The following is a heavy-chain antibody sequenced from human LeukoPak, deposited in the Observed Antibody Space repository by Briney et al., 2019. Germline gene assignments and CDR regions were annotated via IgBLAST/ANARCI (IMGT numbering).Heavy chain of an antibody. CDR1: GFTVSRNY. CDR2: LYSGGST. CDR3: ARVRDYYDSRGYYFEYFDH. D-gene: IGHD3-22*01. J-gene: IGHJ1*01. V-gene: IGHV3-53*01. Sequence: GGSLRLSCAASGFTVSRNYMSWARQAPGKGLEWVSVLYSGGSTNYADSVKGRFTISRDNSKNTLYLQMNSLRAEDTAVYYCARVRDYYDSRGYYFEYFDHWGQGTLVTVSS.